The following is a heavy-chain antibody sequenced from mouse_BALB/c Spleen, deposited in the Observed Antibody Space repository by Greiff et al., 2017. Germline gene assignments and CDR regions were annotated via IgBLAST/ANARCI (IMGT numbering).Heavy chain of an antibody. CDR1: GFSLTSYG. J-gene: IGHJ4*01. Sequence: VMLVESGPGLVQPSQSLSITCTVSGFSLTSYGVHWVRQSPGKGLEWLGVIWSGGSTDYNAAFISRLSISKDNSKSQVFFKMNSLQADDTAIYYCASPPCGYYAMDYWGQGTSVTVSS. CDR3: ASPPCGYYAMDY. CDR2: IWSGGST. V-gene: IGHV2-4-1*01.